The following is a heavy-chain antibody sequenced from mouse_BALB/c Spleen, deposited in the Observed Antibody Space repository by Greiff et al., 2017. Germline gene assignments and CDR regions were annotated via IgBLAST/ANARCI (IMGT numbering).Heavy chain of an antibody. CDR3: SKEGGPRLYDYDGWAY. CDR2: IDPYDSET. D-gene: IGHD2-4*01. V-gene: IGHV1-74*01. CDR1: GYTFTSYW. J-gene: IGHJ3*01. Sequence: QVQLQQPGAELVRPGASVKLSCKASGYTFTSYWMNWVKQRPEQGLEWIGRIDPYDSETHYNQKFKDKAILTVDKSSSTAYMQLSSLTSEDSAVYYCSKEGGPRLYDYDGWAYWGQGTLVTVSA.